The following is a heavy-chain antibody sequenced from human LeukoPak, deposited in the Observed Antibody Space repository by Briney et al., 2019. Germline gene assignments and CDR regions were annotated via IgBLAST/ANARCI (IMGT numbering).Heavy chain of an antibody. D-gene: IGHD3-22*01. Sequence: GGSLRLSCAASGFTFSSYAMHWVLQAPGKGLEWVAVISYDGSNKYYADSVKGRFTISRDNSKNTLYLQMNSLRAEDTAVYYCARDRDSSGYLDAFDIWGQGTMVTVSS. CDR1: GFTFSSYA. V-gene: IGHV3-30-3*01. CDR2: ISYDGSNK. J-gene: IGHJ3*02. CDR3: ARDRDSSGYLDAFDI.